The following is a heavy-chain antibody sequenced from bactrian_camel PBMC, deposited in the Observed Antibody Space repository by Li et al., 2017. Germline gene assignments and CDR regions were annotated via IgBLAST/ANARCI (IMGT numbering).Heavy chain of an antibody. CDR1: GFPLTTCA. D-gene: IGHD2*01. J-gene: IGHJ4*01. Sequence: VQLVESGGGSVQAGGSVRLTCTAPGFPLTTCAMNWYRQAAGKQREWVSAIRSDGTTSYDDSVKGRFTISRDKDKYTVYLQMNSLKPEDTAMYSCQPTTTCSHPYLLGQGTQVTVS. V-gene: IGHV3S31*01. CDR2: IRSDGTT.